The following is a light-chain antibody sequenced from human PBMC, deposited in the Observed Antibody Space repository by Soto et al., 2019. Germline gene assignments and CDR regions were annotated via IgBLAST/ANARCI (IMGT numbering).Light chain of an antibody. J-gene: IGKJ1*01. CDR2: GFS. Sequence: DIVLTQSPGTLSLSPGETATLSCRARQSVSSGYLAWYQQKPGQAPRLLIYGFSSRATGVPDRFSDSGSGTDFTLTISRLEPEDFAVYFCQQYGNTPWTFGQGTKVEIK. CDR3: QQYGNTPWT. V-gene: IGKV3-20*01. CDR1: QSVSSGY.